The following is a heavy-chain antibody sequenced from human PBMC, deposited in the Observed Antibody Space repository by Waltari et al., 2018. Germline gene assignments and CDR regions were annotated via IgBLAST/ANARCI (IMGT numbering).Heavy chain of an antibody. CDR2: ISYDGSNK. V-gene: IGHV3-30-3*01. CDR1: GFTFRSYA. D-gene: IGHD6-19*01. J-gene: IGHJ5*02. CDR3: ARVRSSGWYAVGWFDP. Sequence: QVQLVESGGGVVQPGRSLRLSCAASGFTFRSYAMHWVRQAPGKGLEWVAVISYDGSNKYYADSVKGRFTISRDNSKNTLYLQMNSLRAEDTAVYYCARVRSSGWYAVGWFDPWGQGTLVTVSS.